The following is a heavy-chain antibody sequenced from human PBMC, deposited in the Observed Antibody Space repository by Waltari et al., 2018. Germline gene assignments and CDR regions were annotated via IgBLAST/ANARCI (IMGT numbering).Heavy chain of an antibody. CDR2: IYWNDDK. V-gene: IGHV2-5*01. D-gene: IGHD6-13*01. J-gene: IGHJ4*02. CDR3: ALSKPERILPAAHY. CDR1: GFSLSTSGVG. Sequence: QITLKESGPTLVKPTQTLTLTCTFSGFSLSTSGVGVCWIRQPPGKALEWLALIYWNDDKRYSPSLKSRLTITKDTSKNQVVLTMTNMDPVDTATYYCALSKPERILPAAHYWGQGTLVTVSS.